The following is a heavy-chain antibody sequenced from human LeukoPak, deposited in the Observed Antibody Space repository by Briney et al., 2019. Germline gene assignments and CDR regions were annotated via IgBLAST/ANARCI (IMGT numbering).Heavy chain of an antibody. D-gene: IGHD3-3*01. CDR1: GGSFSGYY. Sequence: SETLSLTCAVYGGSFSGYYWVWIRQPPGKGLEWIGTIYYSGTTYYNPSLKSRVIISVDTSKNQFSLRLTSVTAADTAMCYCARSYFTVFGVYNWFDPWGQGALVTVSS. CDR2: IYYSGTT. J-gene: IGHJ5*02. V-gene: IGHV4-34*01. CDR3: ARSYFTVFGVYNWFDP.